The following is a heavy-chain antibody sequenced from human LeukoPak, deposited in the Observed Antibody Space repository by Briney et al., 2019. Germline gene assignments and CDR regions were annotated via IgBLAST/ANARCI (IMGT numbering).Heavy chain of an antibody. J-gene: IGHJ2*01. CDR2: IGTAGDT. Sequence: GGSLRLSCAASGFTFSSYDMHWVRQATGKGLEWVSAIGTAGDTYYPGSVKGRFTISRENAKNSLHLQMNSLRAGDTAVYYCARDLAVAGRMWYFDLWGRGTLVTVSS. V-gene: IGHV3-13*01. D-gene: IGHD6-19*01. CDR3: ARDLAVAGRMWYFDL. CDR1: GFTFSSYD.